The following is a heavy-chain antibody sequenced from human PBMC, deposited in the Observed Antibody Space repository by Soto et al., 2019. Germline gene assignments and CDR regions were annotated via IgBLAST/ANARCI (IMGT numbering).Heavy chain of an antibody. Sequence: GASVKVSCKASGGTFSSYTISWVRQAPGQGLEWMGWISAYNGNTNYAQKLQGRVTMTTDTSTSTAYMELRSLRSDDTAVYYCARGTMVRGVTHDAFDIWGQGTMVTVSS. V-gene: IGHV1-18*01. CDR1: GGTFSSYT. CDR2: ISAYNGNT. CDR3: ARGTMVRGVTHDAFDI. D-gene: IGHD3-10*01. J-gene: IGHJ3*02.